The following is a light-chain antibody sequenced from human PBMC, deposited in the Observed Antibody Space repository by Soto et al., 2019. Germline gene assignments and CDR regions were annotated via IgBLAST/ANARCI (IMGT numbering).Light chain of an antibody. J-gene: IGKJ3*01. CDR2: GAS. CDR3: QQYSSSPTFT. V-gene: IGKV3-20*01. Sequence: EIVLTQSPGTLSLSPGERVTLSCRASQSVSSTYLAWYQQKPGQAPRLLIYGASSRATGIPDRFSGSGSGTDFTLTISRLEPEDFAVYYCQQYSSSPTFTFGPGTKVDIK. CDR1: QSVSSTY.